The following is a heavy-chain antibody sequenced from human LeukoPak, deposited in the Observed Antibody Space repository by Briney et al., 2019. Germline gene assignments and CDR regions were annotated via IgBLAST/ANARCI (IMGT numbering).Heavy chain of an antibody. CDR1: GYTFTGYY. D-gene: IGHD1-26*01. CDR3: ARDTGYSGSYHDAFDI. CDR2: INPNSGGT. J-gene: IGHJ3*02. Sequence: GASVKVSCKASGYTFTGYYMHWVRQAPGQGLEWMGRINPNSGGTNYAQKFQGRVTMTRDTSISTAYMELSRLRSDDTAVYYCARDTGYSGSYHDAFDIWGQGTMVTVSS. V-gene: IGHV1-2*06.